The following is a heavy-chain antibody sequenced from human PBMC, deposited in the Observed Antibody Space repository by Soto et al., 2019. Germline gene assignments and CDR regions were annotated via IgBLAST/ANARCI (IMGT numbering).Heavy chain of an antibody. CDR1: GGTFSSYT. Sequence: SVKVSCKASGGTFSSYTISWVRQAPGQGLEWMGRIIPILGIANYAQKIQGRVTITADKSTSTAYMELSSLRSEDTAVYYCARDKGRSMGAYYYYYMDVWGKGTTVTVSS. CDR3: ARDKGRSMGAYYYYYMDV. D-gene: IGHD3-16*01. V-gene: IGHV1-69*04. J-gene: IGHJ6*03. CDR2: IIPILGIA.